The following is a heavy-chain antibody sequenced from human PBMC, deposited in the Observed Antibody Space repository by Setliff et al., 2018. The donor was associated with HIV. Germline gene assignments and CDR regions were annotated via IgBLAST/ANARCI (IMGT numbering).Heavy chain of an antibody. J-gene: IGHJ5*02. CDR3: ARDMFEIWERSLAKGVEFVP. D-gene: IGHD3-10*02. V-gene: IGHV1-2*02. Sequence: GASVKVSCKASGYTFIGHYIHWVRQAPGQGLEWMGWINPNSGDTKYAQKFQDRVSLTRDTSLSTAYRDLSTLTSDNTAIYYCARDMFEIWERSLAKGVEFVPWGQGSLVTVSS. CDR2: INPNSGDT. CDR1: GYTFIGHY.